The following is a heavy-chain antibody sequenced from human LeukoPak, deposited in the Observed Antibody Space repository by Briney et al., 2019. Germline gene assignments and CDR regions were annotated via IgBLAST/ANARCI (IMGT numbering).Heavy chain of an antibody. Sequence: PSETLSLTCIVSGYSISSGYYWGWIRQPPGKGLEWIGSIYYSGSTYYNPSLKSRVTISVDTSKNQFSLKLSSVTAADTAVYYCARQVVGWPIAAAELDYWGQGTLVTVSS. CDR2: IYYSGST. V-gene: IGHV4-38-2*02. CDR1: GYSISSGYY. D-gene: IGHD6-13*01. J-gene: IGHJ4*02. CDR3: ARQVVGWPIAAAELDY.